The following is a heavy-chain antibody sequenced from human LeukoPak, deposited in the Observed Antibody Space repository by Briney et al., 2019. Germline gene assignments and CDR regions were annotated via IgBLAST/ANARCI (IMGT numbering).Heavy chain of an antibody. D-gene: IGHD2-2*01. J-gene: IGHJ4*02. Sequence: SETLSLTCTVSGGSISSYYWSWIRQPAGKGLEWIGRIYTSGSTNYNPSLKGRVTMSVDTSKNQFSLKLSSVTAADTAVYYCARDRRYCSSTSCFSGFDYWGQGTLVTVSS. CDR1: GGSISSYY. V-gene: IGHV4-4*07. CDR2: IYTSGST. CDR3: ARDRRYCSSTSCFSGFDY.